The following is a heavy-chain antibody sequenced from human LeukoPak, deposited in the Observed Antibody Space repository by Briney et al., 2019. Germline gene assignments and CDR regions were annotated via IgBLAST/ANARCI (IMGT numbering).Heavy chain of an antibody. J-gene: IGHJ4*02. CDR3: ARSSDGYNYYDY. V-gene: IGHV2-70*20. CDR1: GFSLNTSGMC. Sequence: ESGPTLVNPTQTLTLTYTFSGFSLNTSGMCVSWDRQPPGKALEWLALIDWDDDKYYSTSLKTRLTISKDTSKNQVVLTMTNMDPVDTATYYCARSSDGYNYYDYWGQGTLVTVSS. CDR2: IDWDDDK. D-gene: IGHD5-24*01.